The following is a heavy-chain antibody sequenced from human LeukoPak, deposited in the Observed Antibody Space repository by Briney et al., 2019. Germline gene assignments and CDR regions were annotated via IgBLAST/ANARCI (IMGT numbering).Heavy chain of an antibody. Sequence: GTSLRLSCAASGFTFNSYAVHWVRQAPGKGLEWVAVISYDGSINFYAASVKGRFTISRDNSKNTLYLQMNSQRMDDTALYFCARDRRYCSGGSCYFDYFFDYWGQGTLVTVSS. CDR2: ISYDGSIN. J-gene: IGHJ4*02. V-gene: IGHV3-30*04. D-gene: IGHD2-15*01. CDR1: GFTFNSYA. CDR3: ARDRRYCSGGSCYFDYFFDY.